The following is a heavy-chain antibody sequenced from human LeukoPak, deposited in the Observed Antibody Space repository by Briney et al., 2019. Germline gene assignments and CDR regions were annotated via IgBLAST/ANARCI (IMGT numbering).Heavy chain of an antibody. D-gene: IGHD1-1*01. CDR2: INHSGST. J-gene: IGHJ6*02. CDR3: ARGTGTAGFWDYYYGMDV. V-gene: IGHV4-34*01. Sequence: SETLSLTCAVYGGSFSGYYWSWIRQPPGKGLEWIGEINHSGSTNYNPSLKSRVTISVDTSKNQFSLKLSSVTAADTAVYYCARGTGTAGFWDYYYGMDVWGQGTRSPSP. CDR1: GGSFSGYY.